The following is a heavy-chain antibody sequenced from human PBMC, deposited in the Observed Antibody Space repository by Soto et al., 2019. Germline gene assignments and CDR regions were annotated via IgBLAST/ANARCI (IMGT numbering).Heavy chain of an antibody. CDR2: ISAYNGNT. Sequence: ASVKVSCKASGDTFASFGFSWVRQAPGQGLEWLGWISAYNGNTHYAQKVRDGVTLTTDTSTNTAYMELRSLTSDDTAVYYCARDQEPITDRILQYWGQGTRVTVSS. CDR1: GDTFASFG. D-gene: IGHD3-10*01. V-gene: IGHV1-18*01. CDR3: ARDQEPITDRILQY. J-gene: IGHJ4*02.